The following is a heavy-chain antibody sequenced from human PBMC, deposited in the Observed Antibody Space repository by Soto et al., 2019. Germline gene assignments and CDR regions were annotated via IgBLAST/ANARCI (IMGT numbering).Heavy chain of an antibody. CDR1: GGSFSGYY. J-gene: IGHJ5*02. Sequence: SXTLSLTCAVYGGSFSGYYWSWIRQPPVKGLEWIGEINHSGSTNYNPSLKSRVTISVDTSKNQFSLKLSSVTAADTAVYYCARWASYDILTGYFKFDPWGQGTLVTVSS. CDR2: INHSGST. V-gene: IGHV4-34*01. CDR3: ARWASYDILTGYFKFDP. D-gene: IGHD3-9*01.